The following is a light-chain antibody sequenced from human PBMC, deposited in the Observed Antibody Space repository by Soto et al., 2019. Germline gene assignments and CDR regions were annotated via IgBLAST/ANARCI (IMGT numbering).Light chain of an antibody. J-gene: IGKJ1*01. Sequence: IQLTQSPSALSASVGVRVTLTCRASQGITSYLAWYQQKPGQPPNLLVHGASSLHSGVPSRFSGSGSGTEFTLTISSLQSEDFAVYYCQQYNNWPPWTFGQGTKVDI. CDR3: QQYNNWPPWT. CDR1: QGITSY. V-gene: IGKV1-9*01. CDR2: GAS.